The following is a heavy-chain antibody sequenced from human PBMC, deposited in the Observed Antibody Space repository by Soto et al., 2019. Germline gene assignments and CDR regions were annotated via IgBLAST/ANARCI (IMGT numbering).Heavy chain of an antibody. CDR1: GYSVTSYW. V-gene: IGHV5-10-1*01. CDR3: ARRLYDSSGYLYGMDV. J-gene: IGHJ6*02. Sequence: PGEALKISCKGSGYSVTSYWISWVRQMPGKGLEWMGRIDPSDSYTNYSPSFQGHVTISADKSISTAYLQWSSLKASDTAMYYCARRLYDSSGYLYGMDVWGQGTTVTVSS. CDR2: IDPSDSYT. D-gene: IGHD3-22*01.